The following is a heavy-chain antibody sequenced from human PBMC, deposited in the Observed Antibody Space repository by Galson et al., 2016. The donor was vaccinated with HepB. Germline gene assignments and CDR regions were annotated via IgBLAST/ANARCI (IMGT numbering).Heavy chain of an antibody. J-gene: IGHJ4*02. D-gene: IGHD1-26*01. V-gene: IGHV3-53*05. CDR1: GFTVSTDY. CDR2: IYSGGST. Sequence: SLRLSCAGSGFTVSTDYMSWVRQAPGKGLEWVSIIYSGGSTYYADSVRGRFTISRDNRKKSLYLQMNSLRSEDTGLYYCVKDRGNYRGFDYWGQGTLVTVSS. CDR3: VKDRGNYRGFDY.